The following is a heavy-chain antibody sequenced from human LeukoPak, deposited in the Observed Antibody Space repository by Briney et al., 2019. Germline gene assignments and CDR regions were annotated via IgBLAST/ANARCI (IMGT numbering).Heavy chain of an antibody. D-gene: IGHD4-17*01. V-gene: IGHV3-21*01. CDR3: ARDGSGYGEPFDP. CDR2: ISSSSSYI. Sequence: GGSLRLSCAASGFTISSYWMHWVRQAPGKGLEWVSSISSSSSYIYYADSVKGRFTISRDNAKNSLYLQMNSLRAEDAAVYYCARDGSGYGEPFDPWGQGTLVTVSS. CDR1: GFTISSYW. J-gene: IGHJ5*02.